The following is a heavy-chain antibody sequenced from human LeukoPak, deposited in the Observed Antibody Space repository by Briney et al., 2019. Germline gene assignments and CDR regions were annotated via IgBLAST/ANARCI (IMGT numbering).Heavy chain of an antibody. CDR3: ARGEYYSDTSSYFDY. CDR2: IWYDGGNK. Sequence: PGGSLRLSCAASGFTFSNYGMHWVRQAPGKGLEWVAVIWYDGGNKYYADSVKGRFTISRDNSKNTLYLQMNSLRAEDTAVYYCARGEYYSDTSSYFDYWGQGTLVTVSS. D-gene: IGHD3-22*01. V-gene: IGHV3-33*01. CDR1: GFTFSNYG. J-gene: IGHJ4*02.